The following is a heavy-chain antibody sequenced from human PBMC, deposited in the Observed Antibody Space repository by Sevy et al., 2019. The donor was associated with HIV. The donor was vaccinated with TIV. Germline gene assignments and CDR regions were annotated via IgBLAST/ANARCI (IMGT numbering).Heavy chain of an antibody. D-gene: IGHD3-22*01. Sequence: SETLSLTCTDSGDSISNSVWSWIRQPPGKGLEWIGYLYYSGNTNYNPSLKTRVTISVDTSKNQFSLSLKSVTAADTAVYYCARDYYDDRPRGFDPWGQGTLVTVSS. J-gene: IGHJ5*02. CDR1: GDSISNSV. CDR2: LYYSGNT. CDR3: ARDYYDDRPRGFDP. V-gene: IGHV4-59*01.